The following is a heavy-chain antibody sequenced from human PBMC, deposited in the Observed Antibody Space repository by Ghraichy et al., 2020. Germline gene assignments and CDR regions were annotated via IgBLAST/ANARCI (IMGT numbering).Heavy chain of an antibody. V-gene: IGHV4-34*01. J-gene: IGHJ4*02. D-gene: IGHD6-13*01. CDR3: AGSGQQLPLDY. CDR1: GGSFSSYY. CDR2: INHSGST. Sequence: SETLSLTCAVYGGSFSSYYWSWIRQPPGKGLEWIGEINHSGSTNYNPSLKSRVTISVDTSKNQFSLKLSSVTAADTAVYYCAGSGQQLPLDYWGQGTLVTVSS.